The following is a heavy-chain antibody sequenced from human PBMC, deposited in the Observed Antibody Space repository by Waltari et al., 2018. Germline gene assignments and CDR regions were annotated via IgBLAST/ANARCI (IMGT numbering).Heavy chain of an antibody. CDR3: ARDQWFAFDI. J-gene: IGHJ3*02. CDR2: IKKDGSEE. Sequence: EVQLVESGGGLVQPGGSLSLPCAASGFTLSSYWMSWVRQAPGKGLEWVANIKKDGSEEYYVDSVRGRFTISRDNAKNSLYLQMNSLRPEDTAVYYCARDQWFAFDIWGQGTMVTVSS. CDR1: GFTLSSYW. V-gene: IGHV3-7*01. D-gene: IGHD3-22*01.